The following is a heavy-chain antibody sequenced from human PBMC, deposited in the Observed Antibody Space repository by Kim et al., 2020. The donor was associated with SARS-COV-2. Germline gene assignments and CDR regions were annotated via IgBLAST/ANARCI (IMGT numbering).Heavy chain of an antibody. D-gene: IGHD3-3*01. V-gene: IGHV3-23*01. CDR1: GFTFSSYA. Sequence: GGSLRPSCAASGFTFSSYAMSWVRQAPGKGLEWVSAISGSGGSTYYADSVKGRFTISRDNSKNTLYLQMNSLRAEDTAVYYCAKDRTLYYDFWSGYDRPRDGMDVWGQGTTVTVSS. CDR3: AKDRTLYYDFWSGYDRPRDGMDV. CDR2: ISGSGGST. J-gene: IGHJ6*02.